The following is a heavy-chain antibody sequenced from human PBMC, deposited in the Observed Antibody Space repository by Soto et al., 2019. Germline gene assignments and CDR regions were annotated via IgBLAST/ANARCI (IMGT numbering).Heavy chain of an antibody. CDR3: ARDLRTVDSLDMDV. D-gene: IGHD3-9*01. CDR2: IYYSGST. V-gene: IGHV4-59*01. J-gene: IGHJ6*02. Sequence: QVQLQESGPGLVKPSETLSLTCTVSGGSISSYYWSWIRQPPGKGLEWIGYIYYSGSTNYNPSLNSRVVISVDTSKNQFSLKLSSVAGADTPVLFCARDLRTVDSLDMDVWGQGTTVTVSS. CDR1: GGSISSYY.